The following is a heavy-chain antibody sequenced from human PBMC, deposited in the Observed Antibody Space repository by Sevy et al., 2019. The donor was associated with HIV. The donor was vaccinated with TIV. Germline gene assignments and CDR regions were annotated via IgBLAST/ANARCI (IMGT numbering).Heavy chain of an antibody. J-gene: IGHJ4*02. CDR1: GFTFSNYG. Sequence: GGSLRLSCAASGFTFSNYGMHWVRQAPGKGLEWVAVIWNDGSNKYYADSVKGRFIISRDNSKNTLYLQMNSLRVEDTAVYFCARGGDFNDRSAKRDFDYWGQGPLVTVSS. V-gene: IGHV3-33*01. CDR2: IWNDGSNK. CDR3: ARGGDFNDRSAKRDFDY. D-gene: IGHD3-22*01.